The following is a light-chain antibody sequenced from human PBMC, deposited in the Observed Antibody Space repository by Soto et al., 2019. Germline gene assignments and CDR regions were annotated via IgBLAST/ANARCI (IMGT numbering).Light chain of an antibody. CDR3: QQYGSSPIT. Sequence: IVMTQSPATLSVSPGERATLSCRASQSISTKLAWYQQKPGQAPRLLIYGASSRATGIPDRFSGSGSGTDCTLTISRLEPEDFAVYYCQQYGSSPITFGQGTRLEIK. J-gene: IGKJ5*01. CDR2: GAS. CDR1: QSISTK. V-gene: IGKV3-20*01.